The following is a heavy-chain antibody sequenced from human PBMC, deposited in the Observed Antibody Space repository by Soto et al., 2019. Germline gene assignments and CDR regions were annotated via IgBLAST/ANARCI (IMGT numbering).Heavy chain of an antibody. CDR1: GFTFSSYG. Sequence: QVQLVESGGGVVQPGRSLRLSCAASGFTFSSYGMHWVRQAPGKGLEWVAVIWYDGSNKYYADSVKGRFTISRDNYKNTLYLQMTSLRAEDTAVYYCARDPSDSGNIDYWGQGTLVTVSS. CDR3: ARDPSDSGNIDY. J-gene: IGHJ4*02. CDR2: IWYDGSNK. V-gene: IGHV3-33*01. D-gene: IGHD1-26*01.